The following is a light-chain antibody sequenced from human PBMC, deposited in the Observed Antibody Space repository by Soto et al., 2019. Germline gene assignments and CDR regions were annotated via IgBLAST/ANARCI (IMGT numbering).Light chain of an antibody. V-gene: IGKV3-20*01. CDR3: QQYGSSLYT. Sequence: EIVLTQSPGTLSLSPGERATLSCRAGQSVSSNYLAWYQQKPGQAPRLLIYGASSRATGIPDRFSGSGSGTDLTLTISRLEPEDFAVYYCQQYGSSLYTFGQGTKLEIK. J-gene: IGKJ2*01. CDR2: GAS. CDR1: QSVSSNY.